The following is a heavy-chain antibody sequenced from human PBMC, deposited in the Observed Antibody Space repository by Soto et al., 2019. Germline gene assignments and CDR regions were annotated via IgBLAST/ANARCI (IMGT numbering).Heavy chain of an antibody. V-gene: IGHV3-23*01. J-gene: IGHJ6*02. Sequence: GGSLRLSCAASGFTSSSHAMTWVRQAPGKGLEWVSAISGSGGSTYYADSVKGRFTISRDNSKNTLYLQMNSLRAEDTAVYYCAKNLYGVYYYGMDVWGQGTTVTVSS. CDR2: ISGSGGST. CDR1: GFTSSSHA. D-gene: IGHD4-17*01. CDR3: AKNLYGVYYYGMDV.